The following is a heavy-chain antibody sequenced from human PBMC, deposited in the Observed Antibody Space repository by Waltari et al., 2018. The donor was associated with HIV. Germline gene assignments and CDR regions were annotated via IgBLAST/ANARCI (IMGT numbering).Heavy chain of an antibody. J-gene: IGHJ4*02. CDR1: GFTFSSYW. CDR3: ARGGFYGSGSKVN. D-gene: IGHD3-10*01. Sequence: EMQLVESGGGLVQPGGSLRLSCAASGFTFSSYWMSWVRQAPGKGLGWVANIKQDGSEKYYCDSVNGRFTISRDNAENSLYVQMNSLRAEDTAVYYCARGGFYGSGSKVNWGQGTLVTVSS. CDR2: IKQDGSEK. V-gene: IGHV3-7*04.